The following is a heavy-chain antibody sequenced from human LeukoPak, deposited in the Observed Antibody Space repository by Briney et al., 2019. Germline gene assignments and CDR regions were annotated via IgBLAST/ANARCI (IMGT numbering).Heavy chain of an antibody. Sequence: SETLSLTCAVYGGSFSGYYWSWIRQHPGKGLEWIGYIYYSGSTYYNPSLKSRVIMSLDTSKKQFSLKLSSVTAADTAVYYCARDLRILGAFDIWGQGTMVTVSS. V-gene: IGHV4-31*11. CDR2: IYYSGST. D-gene: IGHD3-9*01. J-gene: IGHJ3*02. CDR3: ARDLRILGAFDI. CDR1: GGSFSGYY.